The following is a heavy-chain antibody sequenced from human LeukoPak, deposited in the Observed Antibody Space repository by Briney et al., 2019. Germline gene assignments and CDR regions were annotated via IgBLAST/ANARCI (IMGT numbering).Heavy chain of an antibody. CDR3: ARAGRFLEWLFIFDY. V-gene: IGHV3-21*01. D-gene: IGHD3-3*01. Sequence: PGGSLRLSCAASGFTFSSYSMNWVRQAPGKGLEWVSSISSSSYIYYADSVKGRFTISRDNAKNSLYLQMNSLRAEDTAVYYCARAGRFLEWLFIFDYWGQGTLVTVSS. CDR2: ISSSSYI. CDR1: GFTFSSYS. J-gene: IGHJ4*02.